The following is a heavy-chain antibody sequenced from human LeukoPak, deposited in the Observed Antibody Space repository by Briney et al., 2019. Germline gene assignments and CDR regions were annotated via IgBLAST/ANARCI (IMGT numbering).Heavy chain of an antibody. Sequence: RGTLRLSCAASGFTFSSYGMSWVRPAPGKGLEWVSAISGSGGSTYYADSVKGRFTISTDNSKNTLYLQMNSLRAEDTAVYYCAKEVAMATDIYYYYYMDVWGKGTTVTISS. CDR3: AKEVAMATDIYYYYYMDV. CDR1: GFTFSSYG. CDR2: ISGSGGST. J-gene: IGHJ6*03. D-gene: IGHD5-24*01. V-gene: IGHV3-23*01.